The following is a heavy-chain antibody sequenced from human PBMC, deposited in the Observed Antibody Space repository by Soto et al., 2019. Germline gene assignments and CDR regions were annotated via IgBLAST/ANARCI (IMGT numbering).Heavy chain of an antibody. CDR1: GFFFSDYG. CDR3: SKDAGGATPHGPSLEAWYFYYGMDV. CDR2: ISYDGTNK. Sequence: PGGSLRLSCDASGFFFSDYGMHWVRQAPGKGLEWVAVISYDGTNKYYGDSAKGRFTISRDNSRNTLYLEMNSLSEEDTAVYYCSKDAGGATPHGPSLEAWYFYYGMDVWGPGTTVTVYS. J-gene: IGHJ6*02. D-gene: IGHD5-12*01. V-gene: IGHV3-30*18.